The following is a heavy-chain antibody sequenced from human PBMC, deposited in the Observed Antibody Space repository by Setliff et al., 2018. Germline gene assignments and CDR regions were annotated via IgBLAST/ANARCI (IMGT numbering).Heavy chain of an antibody. Sequence: PSETLSLTCAVYGGSFSGYYWSWIRQPPGKGLEWIEEINHSGSTNYNPSLKSRVTISVDTSKNQFSLKLSSVTAADTAVYYCARGRIAAALYYFDYWGQGTLVTVSS. CDR3: ARGRIAAALYYFDY. J-gene: IGHJ4*02. CDR2: INHSGST. V-gene: IGHV4-34*01. D-gene: IGHD6-13*01. CDR1: GGSFSGYY.